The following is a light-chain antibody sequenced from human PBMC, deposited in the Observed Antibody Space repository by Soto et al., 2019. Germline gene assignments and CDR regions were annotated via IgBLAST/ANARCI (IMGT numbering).Light chain of an antibody. CDR1: GNEVGAYNY. Sequence: QSGLTQPRSVSGSRGRSVNISCNGTGNEVGAYNYVSWYQQHPGRPPKLMIYDVTKWFSGVPERFSGSKSGNTASLTISGLQDEDESDYFCCSYAGGYILLFGTGTKVTVL. CDR3: CSYAGGYILL. CDR2: DVT. J-gene: IGLJ1*01. V-gene: IGLV2-11*01.